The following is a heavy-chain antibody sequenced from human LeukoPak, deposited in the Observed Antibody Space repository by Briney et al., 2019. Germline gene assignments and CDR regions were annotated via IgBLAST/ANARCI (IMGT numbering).Heavy chain of an antibody. V-gene: IGHV1-69*02. CDR2: IIPILGIA. Sequence: GASVKVSCKASGGTFSSYTISWVRQAPGQGLEWMGRIIPILGIANYAQKFQGRVTITADKSTSTAYMELSSLRSEDTAVYYCARIPDDFWSGYYTGFDYWGQGTLVTVSS. CDR1: GGTFSSYT. CDR3: ARIPDDFWSGYYTGFDY. D-gene: IGHD3-3*01. J-gene: IGHJ4*02.